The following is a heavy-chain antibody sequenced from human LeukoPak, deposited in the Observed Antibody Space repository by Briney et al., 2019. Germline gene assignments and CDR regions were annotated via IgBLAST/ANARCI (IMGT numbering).Heavy chain of an antibody. CDR3: ARHGLGSSWFGFDY. V-gene: IGHV5-51*01. CDR2: IYAGDSDT. Sequence: GESLKISFQGSGYRFTSYWIGWVRPMPGKDLEWMGIIYAGDSDTRYSPSLQGQVTISADKSISAAYLQWSSLKASDSAMYYCARHGLGSSWFGFDYWGQGTLVTVSS. D-gene: IGHD6-13*01. J-gene: IGHJ4*02. CDR1: GYRFTSYW.